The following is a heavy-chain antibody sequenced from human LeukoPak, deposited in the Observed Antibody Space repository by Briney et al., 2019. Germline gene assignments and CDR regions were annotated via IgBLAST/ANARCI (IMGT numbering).Heavy chain of an antibody. Sequence: GGSLRLSCAASGFTFSSYGMHWVRQAPGKGLEWGAVIWYDGSNKYYADSVKGRFTISRDNSKNTLYLQMNSLRAEDTAVYYCARRAITFGGVIVNDYYYGMDVWGKGTTVTVSS. D-gene: IGHD3-16*02. V-gene: IGHV3-33*01. CDR3: ARRAITFGGVIVNDYYYGMDV. CDR2: IWYDGSNK. CDR1: GFTFSSYG. J-gene: IGHJ6*04.